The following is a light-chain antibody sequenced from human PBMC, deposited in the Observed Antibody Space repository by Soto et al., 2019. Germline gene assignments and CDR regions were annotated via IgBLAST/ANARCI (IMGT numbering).Light chain of an antibody. Sequence: QSALTQPASVSGSPGQSITISCTGTSSDVGSYNLVSWYQQHPGKAPKVMIYEVSKRPSGVPNRFSGSKSGYTASPTISGLQADDEADYYCCSYAGSTTYVFGTGTKVTVL. CDR2: EVS. CDR1: SSDVGSYNL. V-gene: IGLV2-23*02. CDR3: CSYAGSTTYV. J-gene: IGLJ1*01.